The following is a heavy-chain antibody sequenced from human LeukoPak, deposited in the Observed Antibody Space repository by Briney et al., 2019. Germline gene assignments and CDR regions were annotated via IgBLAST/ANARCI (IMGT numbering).Heavy chain of an antibody. CDR2: INHSGST. CDR1: GGSFSGYY. D-gene: IGHD6-13*01. J-gene: IGHJ6*02. CDR3: ARGVGDRHQLVEARVGYYYYGMDV. V-gene: IGHV4-34*01. Sequence: SETLSLTCAVYGGSFSGYYWSWIRQPPGKGLEWIGEINHSGSTNYNPSLKSRVTISVDTSKNQFSLKLSSVTAADTAVYYCARGVGDRHQLVEARVGYYYYGMDVCGQGTTVTVS.